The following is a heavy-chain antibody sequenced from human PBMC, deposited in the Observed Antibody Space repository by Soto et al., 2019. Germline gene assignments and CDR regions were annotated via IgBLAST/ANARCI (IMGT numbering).Heavy chain of an antibody. V-gene: IGHV5-51*01. CDR2: IYPGDSDT. D-gene: IGHD5-12*01. J-gene: IGHJ6*02. CDR1: GYSFTSYW. Sequence: LVVSLKIPWKCSGYSFTSYWIGLVRQMPGKGLEWMGIIYPGDSDTRYSPSFQGQVTISADKSISTAYLQWSSLKASDTAMYYCARLWDLYSGSGMDVWGQGTTVTVSS. CDR3: ARLWDLYSGSGMDV.